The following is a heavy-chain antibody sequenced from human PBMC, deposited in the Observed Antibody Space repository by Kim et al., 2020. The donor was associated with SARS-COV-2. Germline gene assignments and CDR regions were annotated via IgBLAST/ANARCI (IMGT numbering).Heavy chain of an antibody. CDR3: AKDRGYMSTLYYGMDV. D-gene: IGHD6-13*01. CDR2: VSHDGINK. J-gene: IGHJ6*02. CDR1: GFTFSGYG. Sequence: GGSLRLSCAASGFTFSGYGMHWVRQAPGEGLEWLTAVSHDGINKVYADSVKARFTVSRDNSKDALFLDIINLRPEDTAVYYCAKDRGYMSTLYYGMDVWGLGATVTVSS. V-gene: IGHV3-30*18.